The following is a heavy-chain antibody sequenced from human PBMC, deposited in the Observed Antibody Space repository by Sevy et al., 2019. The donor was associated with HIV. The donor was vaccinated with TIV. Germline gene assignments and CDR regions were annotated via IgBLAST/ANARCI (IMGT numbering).Heavy chain of an antibody. CDR1: GDSVSSDIGA. Sequence: KQSQTLSLTCVISGDSVSSDIGAWNWIRQSPSRGLEWLGRTYYRSKWYNEYAVFVKSRMTVNADTSRNQFSLQLNSMTPEDTAMYFCARGRGITFDIWGQWTMVTVSS. V-gene: IGHV6-1*01. CDR2: TYYRSKWYN. D-gene: IGHD3-10*01. CDR3: ARGRGITFDI. J-gene: IGHJ3*02.